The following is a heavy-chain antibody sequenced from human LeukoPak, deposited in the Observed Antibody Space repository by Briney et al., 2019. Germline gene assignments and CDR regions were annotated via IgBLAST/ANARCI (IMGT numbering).Heavy chain of an antibody. CDR2: ISWNSGSI. CDR3: ATGAELTGYADYFDY. J-gene: IGHJ4*02. Sequence: PGRSLRLSCAASGFTFDDYAMHWVRQAPGKGLEWVSGISWNSGSIGYADSVEGRFTISRDNAKNSLYLQMNSLRAEDTALYYCATGAELTGYADYFDYWGQGTLVTVSS. CDR1: GFTFDDYA. V-gene: IGHV3-9*01. D-gene: IGHD3-9*01.